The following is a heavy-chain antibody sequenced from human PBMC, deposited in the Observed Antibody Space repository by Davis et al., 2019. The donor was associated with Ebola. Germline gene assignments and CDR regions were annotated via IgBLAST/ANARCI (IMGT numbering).Heavy chain of an antibody. CDR3: TKDNSGSGNYYNPFDY. CDR2: ISYDGSNK. Sequence: PGGSLRLSCAASGFTFSSYDMHWVRQAPGKGLEWVAVISYDGSNKYYADSVKGRFTISRDNSKNTLYLQVNSLRAEDTAVYYCTKDNSGSGNYYNPFDYWGQGTRVTVSP. V-gene: IGHV3-30*18. D-gene: IGHD3-10*01. J-gene: IGHJ4*02. CDR1: GFTFSSYD.